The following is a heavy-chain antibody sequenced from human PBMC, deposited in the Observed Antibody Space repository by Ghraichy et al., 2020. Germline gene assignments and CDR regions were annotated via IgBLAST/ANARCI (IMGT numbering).Heavy chain of an antibody. Sequence: SETLSLTCSVSGGSLTDYYWTWIRQPPGTGLEWIGYISHSGSTKYNHSLNSRVAVSIDTSKQQFSLTLNSVTAADTAVYYCARDDTRYEVGLFDIWGQGTIVTVSA. J-gene: IGHJ3*02. V-gene: IGHV4-59*01. CDR1: GGSLTDYY. CDR2: ISHSGST. D-gene: IGHD1-26*01. CDR3: ARDDTRYEVGLFDI.